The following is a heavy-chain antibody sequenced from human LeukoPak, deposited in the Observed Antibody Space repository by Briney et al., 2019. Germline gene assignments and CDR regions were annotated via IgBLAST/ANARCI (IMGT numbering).Heavy chain of an antibody. CDR2: MSGSGGST. D-gene: IGHD2/OR15-2a*01. CDR1: GFTFSSYA. Sequence: PGGSLRLSCAASGFTFSSYAMSWVRQAPGKGLEWVSAMSGSGGSTYHADSAKGRLTISRDNFKNTLHLQMNSLRAEDTAVYYCAKSNTDHYYMDVWGKGTTVTVSS. V-gene: IGHV3-23*01. J-gene: IGHJ6*03. CDR3: AKSNTDHYYMDV.